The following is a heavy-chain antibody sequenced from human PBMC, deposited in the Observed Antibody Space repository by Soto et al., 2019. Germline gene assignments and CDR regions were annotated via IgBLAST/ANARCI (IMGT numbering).Heavy chain of an antibody. Sequence: PSETLSLTWAVSGGYISSGGYCWSWNRQQPGKGLEWIGYIYHSGSTYYNPSLKSRVTISVDRSKNQFSLKLSSVTAADTAVYYCARVPDFWRQGTTVTVSS. CDR1: GGYISSGGYC. V-gene: IGHV4-30-2*01. CDR2: IYHSGST. J-gene: IGHJ6*02. CDR3: ARVPDF.